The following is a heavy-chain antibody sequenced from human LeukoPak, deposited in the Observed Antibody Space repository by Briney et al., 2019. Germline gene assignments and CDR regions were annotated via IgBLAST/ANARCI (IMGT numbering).Heavy chain of an antibody. D-gene: IGHD1-26*01. V-gene: IGHV1-18*01. CDR1: GYTFTSYG. J-gene: IGHJ4*02. CDR3: ARESPGIDY. Sequence: ASVKVSCKASGYTFTSYGISWVRQAPGQGLEWMGWISGYNGNTDYAQKLQGRVTMTTDTSTSTVYMELRSLRSDDTAVYYCARESPGIDYWGQGTLVTVSS. CDR2: ISGYNGNT.